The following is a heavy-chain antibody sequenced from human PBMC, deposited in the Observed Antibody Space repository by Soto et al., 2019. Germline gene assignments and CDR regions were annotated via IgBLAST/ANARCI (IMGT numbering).Heavy chain of an antibody. D-gene: IGHD1-26*01. CDR3: VRWVGHFDF. J-gene: IGHJ4*02. Sequence: QVQLQESGPGLVKPSETLSLTCSVSGGSISTFHWSWIRQPPGKGPEWIGYVYYTGSTNYNPSFTSRVTISVDPSKNQFSLKLTSVAAADTAVYYCVRWVGHFDFWGQGTLVTVSS. V-gene: IGHV4-59*03. CDR2: VYYTGST. CDR1: GGSISTFH.